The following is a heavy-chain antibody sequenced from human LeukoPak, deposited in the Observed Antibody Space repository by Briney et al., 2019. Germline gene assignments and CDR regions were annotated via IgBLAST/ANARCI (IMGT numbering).Heavy chain of an antibody. J-gene: IGHJ4*02. V-gene: IGHV3-7*04. D-gene: IGHD4-17*01. Sequence: GGSLRLSCEASGFTLSIYWMSWVRQAPEKGLEWVALIKPDGSEKFFVPSVKGRFTISRDNAKNSLYLQMNSLRAEDTAVYYCARAYYGDFVWGQGTLVIVPP. CDR2: IKPDGSEK. CDR3: ARAYYGDFV. CDR1: GFTLSIYW.